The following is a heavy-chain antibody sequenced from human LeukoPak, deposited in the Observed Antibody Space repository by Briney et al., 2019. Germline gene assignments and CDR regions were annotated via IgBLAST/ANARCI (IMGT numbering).Heavy chain of an antibody. Sequence: SETLSLTCAVYGGSFSGYYWSWIRQPPGKGLEWIGEINHSGSTNYNPSLKSRVTIPVDTSKNQFSLKLSSVTAADTAVYYCARGRPLWFDYWGQGTLVTVSS. V-gene: IGHV4-34*01. J-gene: IGHJ4*02. CDR2: INHSGST. CDR1: GGSFSGYY. CDR3: ARGRPLWFDY. D-gene: IGHD3-16*01.